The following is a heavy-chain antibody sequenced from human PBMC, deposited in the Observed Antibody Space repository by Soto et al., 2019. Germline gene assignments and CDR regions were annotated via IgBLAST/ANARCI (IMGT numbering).Heavy chain of an antibody. Sequence: GGSLRVSCAASVFTFSYYGMHWVRQAPGKGLEWVAVISYDGSKKYSADSVRGRFTISRDNSKNTLYLQMNSLRPEDTAVYYCAKDRVWNPFDDWGQGTLVTVSS. CDR3: AKDRVWNPFDD. CDR2: ISYDGSKK. V-gene: IGHV3-30*18. CDR1: VFTFSYYG. J-gene: IGHJ4*02. D-gene: IGHD1-1*01.